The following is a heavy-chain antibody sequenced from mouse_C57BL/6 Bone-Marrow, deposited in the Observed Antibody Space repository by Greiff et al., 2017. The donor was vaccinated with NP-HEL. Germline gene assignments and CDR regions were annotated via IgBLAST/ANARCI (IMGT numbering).Heavy chain of an antibody. CDR1: GYTFTSYW. CDR3: ASYYYGSSYGFAY. J-gene: IGHJ3*01. CDR2: IDPSDSYP. D-gene: IGHD1-1*01. Sequence: QVQLQQPGAELVMPGASVKLSCKASGYTFTSYWMHWVKQRPGQGLEWIGEIDPSDSYPNYNQKFKCKSTLTVDKSASTAYMQLSSLTSEDSAVYYCASYYYGSSYGFAYWGQGTLVTVSA. V-gene: IGHV1-69*01.